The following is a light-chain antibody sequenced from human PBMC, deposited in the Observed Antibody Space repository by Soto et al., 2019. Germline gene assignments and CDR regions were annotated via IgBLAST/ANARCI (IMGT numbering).Light chain of an antibody. CDR2: DAS. CDR3: QQYNTYST. CDR1: QSVRSW. V-gene: IGKV1-5*01. Sequence: DLQMTQSPSTLSESVGDRVTIPCRASQSVRSWLAWYQQKPGRAPKFLIYDASSLKSGVPARFSGSGSGTEFTLTISSLQPDDFATYYCQQYNTYSTFGQGTRLEIK. J-gene: IGKJ5*01.